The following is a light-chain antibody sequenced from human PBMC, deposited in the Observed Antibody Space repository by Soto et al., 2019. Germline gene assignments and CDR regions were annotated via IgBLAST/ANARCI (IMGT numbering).Light chain of an antibody. CDR2: EVN. CDR3: SSYTNTGTLVL. V-gene: IGLV2-14*01. J-gene: IGLJ2*01. CDR1: TTDVGTYNY. Sequence: QSALTQPASVSGSPRQSITISCTGSTTDVGTYNYVSWYQHHPGKAPKLMIYEVNNRPSGISNRFSGSKSGNTASLTVSGLQAEDEADYYCSSYTNTGTLVLFGGGTKLTVL.